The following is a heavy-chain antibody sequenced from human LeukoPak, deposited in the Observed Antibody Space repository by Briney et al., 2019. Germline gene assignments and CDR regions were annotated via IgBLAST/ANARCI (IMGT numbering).Heavy chain of an antibody. CDR2: ISSSSSYI. V-gene: IGHV3-21*01. CDR1: GFTFSSYS. CDR3: ARGPYDYVWGSYRRDYFDY. J-gene: IGHJ4*02. Sequence: GGSLRLSCAASGFTFSSYSMNWVRQAPGKGLEWVSSISSSSSYIYYADSVKGRFTISRDNAKNSLYLQMNSLRAEDTAVYYCARGPYDYVWGSYRRDYFDYWGQGTLVTVSS. D-gene: IGHD3-16*02.